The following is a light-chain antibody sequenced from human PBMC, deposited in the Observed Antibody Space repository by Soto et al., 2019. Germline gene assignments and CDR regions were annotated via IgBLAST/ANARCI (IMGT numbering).Light chain of an antibody. Sequence: QSALTQPASVSGSPGQSITISCTGTSSDVGGYNYVSWYQQHPGKAPKLMIYEVNNRPSGVSNRFSGSKSGNTASLSISGLQAEDEAYYYCSSYTGSASWVFGGGTKLTVL. CDR2: EVN. V-gene: IGLV2-14*01. J-gene: IGLJ3*02. CDR1: SSDVGGYNY. CDR3: SSYTGSASWV.